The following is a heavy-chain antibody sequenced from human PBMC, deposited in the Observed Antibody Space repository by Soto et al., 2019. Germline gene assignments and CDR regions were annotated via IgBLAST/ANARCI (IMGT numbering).Heavy chain of an antibody. CDR2: ISGSGGST. V-gene: IGHV3-23*01. CDR3: AKFLSTTVTYYYYYGMDV. Sequence: EVQLLESGGGLVQPGGSLRLSCAASGFTFSSYAMSWVRQAPGKGLEWVSAISGSGGSTYYADSVKGRFTISRDNSKNTLYLQMNSLRAEHTAVYYCAKFLSTTVTYYYYYGMDVWGQGTTVTVSS. J-gene: IGHJ6*02. CDR1: GFTFSSYA. D-gene: IGHD4-17*01.